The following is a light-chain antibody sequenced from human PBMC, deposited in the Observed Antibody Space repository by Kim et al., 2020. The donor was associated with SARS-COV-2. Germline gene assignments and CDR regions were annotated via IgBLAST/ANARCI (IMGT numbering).Light chain of an antibody. J-gene: IGLJ3*02. CDR1: SSNIGAGYD. CDR2: VND. V-gene: IGLV1-40*01. Sequence: QGTTDSRTGSSSNIGAGYDVPWYQQLPGTAPKLLIYVNDIRPSGVPDRFSGSKSGTSASLAITGLQAEDEADYYCQSYDNSLSGWVFGGGTQLTVL. CDR3: QSYDNSLSGWV.